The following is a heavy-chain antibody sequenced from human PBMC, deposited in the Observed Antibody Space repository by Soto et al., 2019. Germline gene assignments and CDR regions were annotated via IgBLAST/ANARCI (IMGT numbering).Heavy chain of an antibody. CDR2: IYHNGDT. CDR1: DFLISDNYF. D-gene: IGHD6-25*01. V-gene: IGHV4-38-2*02. Sequence: PSETLSLTCTFSDFLISDNYFWGWIRQPPGKGLEWLGSIYHNGDTRYNPSLKSPVAISVDTSKNQFTLRVTSVTAADTAVYFCAKDSSGFDPWSKGTLVTVAS. J-gene: IGHJ5*02. CDR3: AKDSSGFDP.